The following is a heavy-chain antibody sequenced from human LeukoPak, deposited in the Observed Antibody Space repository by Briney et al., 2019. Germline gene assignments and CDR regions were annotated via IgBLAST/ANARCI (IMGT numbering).Heavy chain of an antibody. J-gene: IGHJ4*02. V-gene: IGHV3-23*01. CDR1: GFTFSSYT. CDR2: ISGSGDST. Sequence: PGGSLRLSCAASGFTFSSYTMTWVRQAPGKGLEWVSGISGSGDSTYYADSVKGRFTISRDNSKNTLHLQMNSLRAEDTAVYYCQRDPSFGGWYFGPGFDYWGQGTLVTVSS. D-gene: IGHD6-19*01. CDR3: QRDPSFGGWYFGPGFDY.